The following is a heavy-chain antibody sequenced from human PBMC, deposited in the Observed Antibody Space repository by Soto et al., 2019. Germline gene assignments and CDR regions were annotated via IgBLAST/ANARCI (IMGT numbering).Heavy chain of an antibody. Sequence: GGSLRLSCAASGFTFSGSSIHWVRQASGKGLEWVGRIRTKSNSYATTYDASVKGRFTFSRDDSKNTAFLQMNSLKTEDTALYYCTVRDRSMSPAKQYWGRGTLVTVSS. V-gene: IGHV3-73*01. CDR2: IRTKSNSYAT. CDR3: TVRDRSMSPAKQY. J-gene: IGHJ4*02. CDR1: GFTFSGSS. D-gene: IGHD5-18*01.